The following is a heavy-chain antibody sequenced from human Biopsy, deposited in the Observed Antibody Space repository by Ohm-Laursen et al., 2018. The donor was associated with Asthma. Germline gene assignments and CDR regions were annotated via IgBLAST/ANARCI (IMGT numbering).Heavy chain of an antibody. CDR3: VRDGTDDAFDI. CDR1: GFSFSNFA. D-gene: IGHD1-1*01. V-gene: IGHV3-30*01. CDR2: ISKDASTQ. J-gene: IGHJ3*02. Sequence: SLRLSCAASGFSFSNFAIHWVRQAPGKGLEWVGVISKDASTQDYAHSVKGRFTMARDNSKNTLDLQMNSLREEDTAVYYCVRDGTDDAFDIWGQGTVVSVSS.